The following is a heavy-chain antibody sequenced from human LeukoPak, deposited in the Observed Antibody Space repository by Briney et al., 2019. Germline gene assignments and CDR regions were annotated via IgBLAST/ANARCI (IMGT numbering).Heavy chain of an antibody. CDR1: GFTFSSYA. D-gene: IGHD2-2*01. CDR2: ISAGGGST. Sequence: PGESLRLSCAASGFTFSSYAMSWVRQAPGKGLEWVSTISAGGGSTYYADSVKGRFTISRDNSKNTLYLQMNSLRAEDTAIYYCAKEGYCSSTGCTAKYFDYWGQGTLVTVSS. CDR3: AKEGYCSSTGCTAKYFDY. V-gene: IGHV3-23*01. J-gene: IGHJ4*02.